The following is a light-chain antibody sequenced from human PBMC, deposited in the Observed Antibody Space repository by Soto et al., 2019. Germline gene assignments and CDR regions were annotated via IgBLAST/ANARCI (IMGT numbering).Light chain of an antibody. V-gene: IGKV1-8*01. CDR3: QQYYSYPIT. CDR1: QGISSY. CDR2: AAS. Sequence: IQMTQSPSSLSAATGDRVTITCRASQGISSYLAWYQQKPGKAPKLLIYAASTLQSGVPSRFSGSGSGTDFTLTISCLQSEDFATYYCQQYYSYPITFGQGTRLEIK. J-gene: IGKJ5*01.